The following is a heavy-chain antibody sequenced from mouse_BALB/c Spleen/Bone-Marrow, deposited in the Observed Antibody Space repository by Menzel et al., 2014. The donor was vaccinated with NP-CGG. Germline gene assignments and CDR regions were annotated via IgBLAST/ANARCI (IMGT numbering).Heavy chain of an antibody. V-gene: IGHV1-7*01. CDR1: GYTFTSYW. Sequence: LQESGAELAKPGASVKMSCMASGYTFTSYWMHWVKQRPGQGLEWIGYINPSTGYTEYNQKFKDKATLTADKSSSTAYMQLSSLTSEDSAVYYCARGGNWDGFAYWGQGTLVTVSA. CDR2: INPSTGYT. J-gene: IGHJ3*01. CDR3: ARGGNWDGFAY. D-gene: IGHD4-1*01.